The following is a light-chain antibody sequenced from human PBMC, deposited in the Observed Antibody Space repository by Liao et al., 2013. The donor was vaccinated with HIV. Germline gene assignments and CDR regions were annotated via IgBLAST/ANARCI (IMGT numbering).Light chain of an antibody. J-gene: IGLJ1*01. Sequence: SYELTQSPSVSVSPGQTASITCSGDQLGDRDASWYQQKPGQSPMLVIYQDSRRPSGIPERFSGSKSGYTATLSISGTQAMDEADYYCQVWDSSTPFVFGSGTKVTVL. CDR2: QDS. V-gene: IGLV3-1*01. CDR1: QLGDRD. CDR3: QVWDSSTPFV.